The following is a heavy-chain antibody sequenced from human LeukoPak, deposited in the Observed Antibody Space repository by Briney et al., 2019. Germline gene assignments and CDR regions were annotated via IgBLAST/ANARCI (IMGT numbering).Heavy chain of an antibody. D-gene: IGHD3-22*01. CDR2: ISAYNGNT. Sequence: ASVKVSCKASGYTFTSYGISWVRQAPGQGLEWMGWISAYNGNTNYAQKLQGRVTMTTDTSTSTAYMELRSLRSDDTAVYYCARSTDSSGLYYYHYMDVWGKGTTVTVSS. V-gene: IGHV1-18*01. CDR3: ARSTDSSGLYYYHYMDV. J-gene: IGHJ6*03. CDR1: GYTFTSYG.